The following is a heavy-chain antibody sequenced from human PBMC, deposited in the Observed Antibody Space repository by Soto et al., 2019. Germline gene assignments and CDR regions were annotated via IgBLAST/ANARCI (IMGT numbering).Heavy chain of an antibody. V-gene: IGHV3-33*01. J-gene: IGHJ6*02. CDR1: GFTFSSYG. D-gene: IGHD3-22*01. CDR2: IWYDGSNK. CDR3: ARVGDGYDSSGYYYYYYGMDV. Sequence: PAGSLRLSCAASGFTFSSYGMHWVRQAPGKGLEWVAVIWYDGSNKYYADSVKGRFTISRDNSKNTLYLQMNSLRAEDTAVYYCARVGDGYDSSGYYYYYYGMDVWGQGTTVTVSS.